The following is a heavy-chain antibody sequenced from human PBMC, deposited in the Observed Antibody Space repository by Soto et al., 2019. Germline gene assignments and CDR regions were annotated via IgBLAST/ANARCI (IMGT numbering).Heavy chain of an antibody. Sequence: GGSLRLSCVGSGFTFSSYWMSWVRQAPGKGLEWVAKIKQDGSERYYVDSVKGRFTISRDNTKKSLYLQMNSLRAEDTAVYYCARAYSWGQGTLVTVSS. CDR1: GFTFSSYW. J-gene: IGHJ5*02. CDR2: IKQDGSER. V-gene: IGHV3-7*01. CDR3: ARAYS. D-gene: IGHD2-21*01.